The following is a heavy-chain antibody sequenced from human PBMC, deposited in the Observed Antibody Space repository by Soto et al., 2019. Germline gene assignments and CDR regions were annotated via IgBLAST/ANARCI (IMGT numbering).Heavy chain of an antibody. CDR1: GGSFSGYY. CDR3: ARGPKRWRQTHYYYYGMDV. D-gene: IGHD1-1*01. J-gene: IGHJ6*02. Sequence: QVQLQQWGAGLLKPSETLSLTCDVFGGSFSGYYWSWIRQPPGKGLEWIGEIDPTGSTNYNPSLKSRVTISVDTSKNQFSLKLSSVTAADTAVYYCARGPKRWRQTHYYYYGMDVWGQGTTVTVSS. V-gene: IGHV4-34*02. CDR2: IDPTGST.